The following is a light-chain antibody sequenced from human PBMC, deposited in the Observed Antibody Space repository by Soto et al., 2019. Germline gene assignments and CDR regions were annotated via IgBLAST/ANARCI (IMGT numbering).Light chain of an antibody. CDR3: QQYNHYWT. CDR1: QSISSW. V-gene: IGKV1-5*01. Sequence: DIQMTQSPSTLSASVGDRVTITCRASQSISSWLAWYQQKPGKAPKVLIYDASSLESGVPSRFSGSGSGTEFSLTISSLQPYDFATYYCQQYNHYWTFGQGTKVDIK. J-gene: IGKJ1*01. CDR2: DAS.